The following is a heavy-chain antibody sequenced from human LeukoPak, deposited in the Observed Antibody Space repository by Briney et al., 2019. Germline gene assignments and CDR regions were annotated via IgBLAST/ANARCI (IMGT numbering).Heavy chain of an antibody. D-gene: IGHD1-7*01. J-gene: IGHJ6*03. Sequence: SETLALTCAVYGGSFSGYYWSWIRQPPGKGVGLSGEIDHSGSTNYNPSLKSRVTLSVDTSKNQCSLKLSSVTAAETAVYYCARRHGYNWNYRYYYSVDVWRKGTTVTVSS. V-gene: IGHV4-34*01. CDR3: ARRHGYNWNYRYYYSVDV. CDR2: IDHSGST. CDR1: GGSFSGYY.